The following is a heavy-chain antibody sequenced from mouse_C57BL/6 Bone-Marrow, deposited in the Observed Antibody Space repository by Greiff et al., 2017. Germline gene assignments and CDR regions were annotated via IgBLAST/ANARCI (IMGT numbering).Heavy chain of an antibody. J-gene: IGHJ1*03. V-gene: IGHV1-42*01. CDR3: ARWGIYYGNQDRCFDV. Sequence: VQLQQSGPELVKPGASVKISCKASGYSFTGYYMNWVKQSPEKSLEWIGEINPSTGGTTYNQKFKATATLTVDKSSSTAYMQLKSLTSEDSAVYYCARWGIYYGNQDRCFDVWGTGTTVTVSS. D-gene: IGHD2-1*01. CDR2: INPSTGGT. CDR1: GYSFTGYY.